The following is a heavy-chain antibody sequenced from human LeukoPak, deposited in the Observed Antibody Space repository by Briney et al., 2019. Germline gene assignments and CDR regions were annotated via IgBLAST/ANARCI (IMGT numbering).Heavy chain of an antibody. J-gene: IGHJ6*02. CDR3: ARDRLWYGVEYGLDV. CDR1: GLIVSNNY. V-gene: IGHV3-66*01. Sequence: QSGGSLRLSCAASGLIVSNNYMSWVRQAPGKGLEWVSVIYTDGSTDYAVSVKGRFSISRDTSKNMVYLQMNSLRVEDTAVYYCARDRLWYGVEYGLDVWGQGTTVTVSS. D-gene: IGHD2-15*01. CDR2: IYTDGST.